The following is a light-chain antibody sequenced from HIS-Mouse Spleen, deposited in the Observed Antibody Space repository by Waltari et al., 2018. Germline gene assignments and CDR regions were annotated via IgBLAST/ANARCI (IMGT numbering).Light chain of an antibody. V-gene: IGLV3-21*03. Sequence: SYVLTQPPSVSVAPGKTARITCGGNNIGSKSVHWYQQKPGQAPVLVVYDDSDRPPGIPGRFSGSNSGNTAPLTRSRVEAGDEADYYCQVWDSSSDHVVFGGGTKLTVL. CDR1: NIGSKS. CDR2: DDS. CDR3: QVWDSSSDHVV. J-gene: IGLJ2*01.